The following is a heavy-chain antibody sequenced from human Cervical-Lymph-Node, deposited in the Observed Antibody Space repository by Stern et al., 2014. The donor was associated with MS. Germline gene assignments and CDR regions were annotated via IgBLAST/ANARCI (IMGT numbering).Heavy chain of an antibody. CDR1: GLTFSVYG. V-gene: IGHV3-30-3*01. Sequence: VQLVESGGGVVKPGTSLRLSCEASGLTFSVYGFYWVRQAPGKGLEWVAFISHDGIKKYADSMKGRFTVSRDNSRNTLYLQMNSLRTEDTALYYCVSRYDYGDYIYWGQGSLVTVSS. D-gene: IGHD4-17*01. CDR3: VSRYDYGDYIY. J-gene: IGHJ4*02. CDR2: ISHDGIKK.